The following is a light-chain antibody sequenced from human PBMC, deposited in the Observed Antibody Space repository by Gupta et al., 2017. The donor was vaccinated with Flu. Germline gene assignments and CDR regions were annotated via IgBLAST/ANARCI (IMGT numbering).Light chain of an antibody. CDR3: QQRGTWPPWT. Sequence: EIILTQSPATLSLSPGERATLSCRASRSVSDYLAWYQQRPGQAPRLLVYDASNRATGVPARFSGSGSGTDFTLTISSLEPEDFAVYYCQQRGTWPPWTFGQGTKVEI. CDR1: RSVSDY. CDR2: DAS. V-gene: IGKV3-11*01. J-gene: IGKJ1*01.